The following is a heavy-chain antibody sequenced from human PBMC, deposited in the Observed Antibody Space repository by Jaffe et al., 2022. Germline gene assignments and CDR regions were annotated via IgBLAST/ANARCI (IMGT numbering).Heavy chain of an antibody. CDR1: GYTFTSYA. J-gene: IGHJ3*02. CDR2: INTNTGNP. CDR3: ARGLRIQLWSWGPGLDAFDI. V-gene: IGHV7-4-1*02. Sequence: QVQLVQSGSELKKPGASVKVSCKASGYTFTSYAMNWVRQAPGQGLEWMGWINTNTGNPTYAQGFTGRFVFSLDTSVSTAYLQISSLKAEDTAVYYCARGLRIQLWSWGPGLDAFDIWGQGTMVTVSS. D-gene: IGHD5-18*01.